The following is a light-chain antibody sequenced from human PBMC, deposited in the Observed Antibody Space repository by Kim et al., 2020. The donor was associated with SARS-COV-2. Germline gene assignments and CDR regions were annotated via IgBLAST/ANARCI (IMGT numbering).Light chain of an antibody. CDR1: SSDVGAYDR. Sequence: QSALTQPPSVSGSPGQSDTISCTGTSSDVGAYDRVCWYQQSPGTAPKLMIYELTNRPPGVPDRFSGSKSGNTASLTISGLQAEDEGDYYCSSYTNTGAFVFGGGTQLTVL. J-gene: IGLJ3*02. V-gene: IGLV2-18*02. CDR3: SSYTNTGAFV. CDR2: ELT.